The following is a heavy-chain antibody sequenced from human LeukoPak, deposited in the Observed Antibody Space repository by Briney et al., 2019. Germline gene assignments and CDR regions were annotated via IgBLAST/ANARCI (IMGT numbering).Heavy chain of an antibody. CDR3: AHRGLSGSLEY. Sequence: ESGPTLVKPTQTLTLTCSFSGFSLTTAGVAVVWIRQSPGKALDCLALVNWNDDKRFSPSLRSRLTITKDTSKNQVVLSMTNLDPVGTATYFCAHRGLSGSLEYWGQGTLVTVSS. J-gene: IGHJ4*02. D-gene: IGHD1-20*01. CDR2: VNWNDDK. CDR1: GFSLTTAGVA. V-gene: IGHV2-5*01.